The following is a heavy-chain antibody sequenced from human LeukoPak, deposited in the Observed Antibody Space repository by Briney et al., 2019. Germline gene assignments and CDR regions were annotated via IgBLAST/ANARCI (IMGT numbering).Heavy chain of an antibody. CDR2: INHSGST. CDR3: ARGIHRRPGY. Sequence: SETLSLTCAVYGGSFSGYYWSWIRQPPGKGLEWIGEINHSGSTNYNPSLKSRVTISVDTSKNQFSLKLSSVTAADTAVYYCARGIHRRPGYWGQGTLATVSS. J-gene: IGHJ4*02. D-gene: IGHD6-6*01. CDR1: GGSFSGYY. V-gene: IGHV4-34*01.